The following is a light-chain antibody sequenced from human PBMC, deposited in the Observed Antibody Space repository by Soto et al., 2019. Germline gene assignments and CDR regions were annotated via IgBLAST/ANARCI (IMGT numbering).Light chain of an antibody. Sequence: DIVMTQSPDSLAVSLGERATINCKSSQSLLYSSNNKNFLAWYLQKPGQSPQLLIYLASNRASGVPDRFSGSGSGTDFTLKISRVEAEDFGVYYCIQTLQTPLTFGGGTKVDIK. V-gene: IGKV2-28*01. CDR3: IQTLQTPLT. CDR2: LAS. CDR1: QSLLYSSNNKNF. J-gene: IGKJ4*01.